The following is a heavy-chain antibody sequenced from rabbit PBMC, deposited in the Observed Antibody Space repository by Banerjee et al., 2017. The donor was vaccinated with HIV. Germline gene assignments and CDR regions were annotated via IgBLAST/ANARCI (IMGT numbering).Heavy chain of an antibody. CDR2: IYTGIGTT. D-gene: IGHD6-1*01. J-gene: IGHJ4*01. CDR3: ARANAYGGYPYTYFNL. Sequence: QSLEESGGDLVKPGASLTLTCTASGFSFSNSYYMCWVRQAPGKGLEWIGCIYTGIGTTYYANWAKGRFTISKTSSTTVTLQMTSLTAADTATCFCARANAYGGYPYTYFNLWGQGTLVTVS. V-gene: IGHV1S40*01. CDR1: GFSFSNSYY.